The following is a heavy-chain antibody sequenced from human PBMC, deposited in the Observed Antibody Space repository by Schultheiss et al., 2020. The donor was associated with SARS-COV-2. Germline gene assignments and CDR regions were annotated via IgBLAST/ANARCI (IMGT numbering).Heavy chain of an antibody. Sequence: SQTLSLTCTVSGGSISSGDYYWSWIRQTPGKGLEWIGYIYYSGTTYYNPSLKSRVTISVDTSKNQFSLKLSSVTAADTAVYYCAREGLHGSADGMDVWGQGTTVTVSS. CDR1: GGSISSGDYY. J-gene: IGHJ6*02. V-gene: IGHV4-30-4*01. CDR2: IYYSGTT. CDR3: AREGLHGSADGMDV.